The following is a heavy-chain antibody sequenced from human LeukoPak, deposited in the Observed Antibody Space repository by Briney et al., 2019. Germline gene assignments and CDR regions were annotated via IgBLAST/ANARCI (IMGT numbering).Heavy chain of an antibody. Sequence: GGSLRLSCAASGFTFSSYSMNWVRQAPGKGLGWVSFISGSSSYIYYADSVKGRFTISRDNAKNSLYLQVNSLRAEDTAVYYCAELGITMIGGVWGKGTTVTISS. J-gene: IGHJ6*04. CDR1: GFTFSSYS. CDR2: ISGSSSYI. D-gene: IGHD3-10*02. V-gene: IGHV3-21*01. CDR3: AELGITMIGGV.